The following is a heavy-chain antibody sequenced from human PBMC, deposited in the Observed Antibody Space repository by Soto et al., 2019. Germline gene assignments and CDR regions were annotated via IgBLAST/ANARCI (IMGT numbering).Heavy chain of an antibody. CDR3: ARPTMVTEPGYYYGMDV. V-gene: IGHV3-11*05. CDR2: ISSSSSYT. J-gene: IGHJ6*02. D-gene: IGHD5-18*01. Sequence: QVQLVESGGGLVKPGGSLRLSCAASGFTFSDYYMSWIRQAPGKGLEWVSYISSSSSYTNYADSVKGRFTISRDNAKNSLYLQMNSLRAEDTAVYYCARPTMVTEPGYYYGMDVWGQGTTVTVSS. CDR1: GFTFSDYY.